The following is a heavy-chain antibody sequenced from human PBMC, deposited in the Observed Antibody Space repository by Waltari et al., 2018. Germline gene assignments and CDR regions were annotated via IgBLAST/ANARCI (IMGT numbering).Heavy chain of an antibody. Sequence: EVQLVESGGGLVQPGGFLRLSCAASGFTFNTYEMNWVSQAPGTGLEWVSYTSSSGNTTYYADSVKGRFTISRDNAKNSLYLQMNSLRAEDTAVYYCAREMGNSGFDAFNIWGQGTMVTVSS. D-gene: IGHD7-27*01. CDR2: TSSSGNTT. CDR1: GFTFNTYE. J-gene: IGHJ3*02. V-gene: IGHV3-48*03. CDR3: AREMGNSGFDAFNI.